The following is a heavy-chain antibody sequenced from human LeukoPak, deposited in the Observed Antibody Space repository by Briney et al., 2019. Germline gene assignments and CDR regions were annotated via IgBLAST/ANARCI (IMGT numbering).Heavy chain of an antibody. CDR3: AREVYGDNYFDY. CDR2: IKQDGSQR. Sequence: GGSLRLSCAASGFSFGRHWMSWVRQAPGKGPEGVANIKQDGSQRYYVDSVKGRFTISRDNARNSLDLQMGSLRAEDTAVYYCAREVYGDNYFDYWGQGTLVTVSS. CDR1: GFSFGRHW. V-gene: IGHV3-7*05. J-gene: IGHJ4*02. D-gene: IGHD4-17*01.